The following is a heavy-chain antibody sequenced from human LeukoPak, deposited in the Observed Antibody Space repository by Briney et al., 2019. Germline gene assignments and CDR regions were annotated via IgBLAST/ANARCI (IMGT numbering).Heavy chain of an antibody. CDR2: INHSGST. V-gene: IGHV4-34*01. CDR1: GGSFSGYY. Sequence: SETLSLTCAVYGGSFSGYYWSWIRQPPGKGLEWIGEINHSGSTNYNPSLKSRVTISVDTSKNQFSLKLSSVTAADTAVYYCARDYDYWGQGTLVTVSS. J-gene: IGHJ4*02. CDR3: ARDYDY.